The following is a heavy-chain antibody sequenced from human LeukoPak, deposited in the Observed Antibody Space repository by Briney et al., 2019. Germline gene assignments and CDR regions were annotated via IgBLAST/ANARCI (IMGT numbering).Heavy chain of an antibody. CDR1: GFTFSDYY. CDR3: ATYYYDSSAQVGYFDY. CDR2: ISGSGGST. V-gene: IGHV3-23*01. Sequence: GGSLRLSCAASGFTFSDYYMSWIRQAPGKGLEWVSAISGSGGSTYDADSVKGRFTISRDNSKNTLYLQMNSLRAEDTAVYYCATYYYDSSAQVGYFDYWGQGTLVTVSS. D-gene: IGHD3-22*01. J-gene: IGHJ4*02.